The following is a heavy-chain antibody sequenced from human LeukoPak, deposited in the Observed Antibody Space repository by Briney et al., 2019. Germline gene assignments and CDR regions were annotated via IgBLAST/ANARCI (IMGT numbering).Heavy chain of an antibody. CDR1: GFIFTNAW. CDR3: TSRAVRGGNDFRAFDI. D-gene: IGHD5-12*01. V-gene: IGHV3-15*01. CDR2: IKSKTDGETT. Sequence: GGSLRLSCAASGFIFTNAWMSWVRQAPGKGLEWLGRIKSKTDGETTDYAAPVKGRFSISRDDSKNTLYLQLNSLKTEDTGVYYCTSRAVRGGNDFRAFDIWGQGSMV. J-gene: IGHJ3*02.